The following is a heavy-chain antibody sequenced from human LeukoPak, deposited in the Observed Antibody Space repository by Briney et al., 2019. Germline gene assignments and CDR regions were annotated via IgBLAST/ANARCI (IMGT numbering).Heavy chain of an antibody. CDR1: GDSISGSNW. CDR2: IYHSGST. V-gene: IGHV4-4*02. D-gene: IGHD3-10*01. Sequence: SGSLSLTCAVSGDSISGSNWWSGGRQPPGKGLEWIGEIYHSGSTNYNPSLKSRVTISVDKSKNQCSLNLSSVTAADTAVYYCARVAGTFYGEAYFDYCGQGALVTVSS. CDR3: ARVAGTFYGEAYFDY. J-gene: IGHJ4*02.